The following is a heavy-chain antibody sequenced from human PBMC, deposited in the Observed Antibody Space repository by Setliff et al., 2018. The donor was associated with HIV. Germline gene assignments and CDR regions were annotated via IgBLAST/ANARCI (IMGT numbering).Heavy chain of an antibody. J-gene: IGHJ4*02. D-gene: IGHD3-16*01. CDR2: IFTNEFI. V-gene: IGHV4-59*01. CDR3: ANFPGGGDAYHYFDY. CDR1: GDSISGFF. Sequence: SETLSLTCNVSGDSISGFFWSWIRQPPGKTLEWIGSIFTNEFIYYNPSLKSRVTISADTSNTQFSPKLASVTAADTALYYCANFPGGGDAYHYFDYWGQGILVTVSS.